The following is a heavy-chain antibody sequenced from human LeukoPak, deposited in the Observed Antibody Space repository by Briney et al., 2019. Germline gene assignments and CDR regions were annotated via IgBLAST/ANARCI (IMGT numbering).Heavy chain of an antibody. CDR3: ARVDGSCSGGSCPSGNWFDP. CDR1: GGSISSGRNY. CDR2: IYIFSGST. V-gene: IGHV4-61*02. D-gene: IGHD2-15*01. Sequence: SQTLSLTCTVSGGSISSGRNYWTWIRQPAGKGLEWIGRIYIFSGSTNYNPSLKSRVTISVDTSKNQFSLKLTSVTAADTAVYYCARVDGSCSGGSCPSGNWFDPWGQGTLVAVSS. J-gene: IGHJ5*02.